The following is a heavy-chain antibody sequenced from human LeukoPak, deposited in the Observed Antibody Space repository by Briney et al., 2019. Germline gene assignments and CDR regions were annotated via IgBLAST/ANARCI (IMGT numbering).Heavy chain of an antibody. J-gene: IGHJ6*02. CDR3: ARDEVVAAPNYFGMVV. CDR2: MNPNSGNT. V-gene: IGHV1-8*01. CDR1: GYAFTSYD. Sequence: GASVTLSRKSSGYAFTSYDVNWVRLATGQGLGWMWWMNPNSGNTGLAQKFQGRVTLTRDTSLSTAYMELSNLRSDDTAVYYCARDEVVAAPNYFGMVVWGQGTTVSVSS. D-gene: IGHD2-15*01.